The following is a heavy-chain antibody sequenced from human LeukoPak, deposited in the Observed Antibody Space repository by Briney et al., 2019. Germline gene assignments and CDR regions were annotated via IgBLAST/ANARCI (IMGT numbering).Heavy chain of an antibody. Sequence: GGSLRFSCAASGFTFSSYEMNWVRQAPGKRLKWVSYISSSGSSIYYADSVNGRFTISSDNAENSLYLQMNSLRAEDTAFYFQAGDGIRYFDWLPAYFDYWGQGTLVTVSS. CDR3: AGDGIRYFDWLPAYFDY. D-gene: IGHD3-9*01. CDR1: GFTFSSYE. V-gene: IGHV3-48*03. J-gene: IGHJ4*02. CDR2: ISSSGSSI.